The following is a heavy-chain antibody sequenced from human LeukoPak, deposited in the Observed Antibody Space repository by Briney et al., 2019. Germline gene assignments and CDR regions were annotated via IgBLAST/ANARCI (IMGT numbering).Heavy chain of an antibody. Sequence: SVKVSCKASGYTLTGYYVHWVRQAPGQGLEWMGRIIPILGIANYAQKFQGRVTITADKSTSTAYMELSSLRSEDTAVYYCAREVNLGVVITTAYYYYGMDVWGQGTTVTVSS. CDR1: GYTLTGYY. D-gene: IGHD3-22*01. V-gene: IGHV1-69*04. J-gene: IGHJ6*02. CDR2: IIPILGIA. CDR3: AREVNLGVVITTAYYYYGMDV.